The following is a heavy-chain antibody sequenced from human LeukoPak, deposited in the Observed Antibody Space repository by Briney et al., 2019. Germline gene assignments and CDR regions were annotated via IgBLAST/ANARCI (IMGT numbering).Heavy chain of an antibody. J-gene: IGHJ5*02. V-gene: IGHV1-69*01. CDR2: IVPIFGTA. CDR1: GGTFSSSV. CDR3: ARGLGDGASASSYR. Sequence: SVKVPCKTSGGTFSSSVISGVRQAPGQGLEWMGGIVPIFGTANYAQKFQDRVTITADESTTTAYMELSSLRSSDTAVYYCARGLGDGASASSYRWGQGTLVTVSS. D-gene: IGHD3-16*01.